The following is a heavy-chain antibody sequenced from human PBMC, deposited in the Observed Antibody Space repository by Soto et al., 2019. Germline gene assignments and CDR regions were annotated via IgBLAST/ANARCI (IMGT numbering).Heavy chain of an antibody. V-gene: IGHV3-11*01. CDR1: GFTFSDYY. CDR3: ARDPCCSSTSCYGWFDP. D-gene: IGHD2-2*01. Sequence: GGSLRLSCAASGFTFSDYYMSYIRQAPGKGLEWVSYISSSGSTIYYADSVKGRFTISRDNAKNSLYLQMNSLRAEDTAVYYCARDPCCSSTSCYGWFDPWGQGTLVTVSS. CDR2: ISSSGSTI. J-gene: IGHJ5*02.